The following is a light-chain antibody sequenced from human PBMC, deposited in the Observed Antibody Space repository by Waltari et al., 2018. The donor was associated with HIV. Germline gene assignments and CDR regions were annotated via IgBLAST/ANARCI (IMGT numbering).Light chain of an antibody. CDR1: NIGYRS. CDR2: EDT. CDR3: QVWASNSAYVV. Sequence: YELTQPPSVSVAPGQTATITCGGDNIGYRSVHWYQQKAGQAPVLVFYEDTDRPSGIPERFSGSKSGNTATLTISRVEAGDEADYYCQVWASNSAYVVFGGRTKLTVL. J-gene: IGLJ2*01. V-gene: IGLV3-21*02.